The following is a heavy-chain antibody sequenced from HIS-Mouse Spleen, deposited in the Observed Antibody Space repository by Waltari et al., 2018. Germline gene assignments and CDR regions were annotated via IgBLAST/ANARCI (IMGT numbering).Heavy chain of an antibody. J-gene: IGHJ4*02. V-gene: IGHV4-4*07. CDR1: GGSISSYS. D-gene: IGHD1-7*01. CDR2: IYTSGST. Sequence: QVQLQESGPGLVKPSETLSLTCTVSGGSISSYSWTWILQPAGKGLEWIGRIYTSGSTNYNPSLKSRVTMSVDTSKNQFSLKLSSVTAADTAVYYCARDGRYNWNYDYWGQGTLVTVSS. CDR3: ARDGRYNWNYDY.